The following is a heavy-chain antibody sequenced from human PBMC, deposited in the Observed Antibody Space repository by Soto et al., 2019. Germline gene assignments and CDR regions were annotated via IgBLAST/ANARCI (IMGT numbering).Heavy chain of an antibody. CDR3: ARIDGSGWFFDY. J-gene: IGHJ4*02. V-gene: IGHV4-30-2*01. CDR1: GGSISSGGYS. D-gene: IGHD6-19*01. Sequence: SETLSLTCAVSGGSISSGGYSWSWIRQPPGKGLEWIGYIYHSGSTYYNPSLKSRVTISVDTSKNQFSLKLRSVTAADAAVYFCARIDGSGWFFDYWGQGTLVTVSS. CDR2: IYHSGST.